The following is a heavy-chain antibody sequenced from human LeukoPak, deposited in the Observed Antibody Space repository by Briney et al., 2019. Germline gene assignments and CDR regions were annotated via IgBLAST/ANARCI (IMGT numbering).Heavy chain of an antibody. V-gene: IGHV3-11*01. CDR1: GFTFSDYY. CDR2: ISSSGSTI. Sequence: GGSLRLSCAASGFTFSDYYMSWIRQAPGKGLEWVSYISSSGSTIYYADSVKGRFTISRDNAKNSLYLQMNSLRAEDTAVYYCARDGETRRDGSQEDAFDIWGQGTMVTVSS. J-gene: IGHJ3*02. D-gene: IGHD5-24*01. CDR3: ARDGETRRDGSQEDAFDI.